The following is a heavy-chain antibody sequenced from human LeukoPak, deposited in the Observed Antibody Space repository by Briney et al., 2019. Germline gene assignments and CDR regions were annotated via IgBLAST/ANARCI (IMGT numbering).Heavy chain of an antibody. CDR3: AKWGGSGWPYFDF. D-gene: IGHD6-19*01. Sequence: GGSLRLSCSASGITFSYSTLHWVRQAPGKGLEYVSGISSDGGNTYYADSVKGRFTISRDNSKNTLYLQMSSLRPVDTAMYYCAKWGGSGWPYFDFWGQGTLLTVSS. V-gene: IGHV3-64D*09. J-gene: IGHJ4*02. CDR2: ISSDGGNT. CDR1: GITFSYST.